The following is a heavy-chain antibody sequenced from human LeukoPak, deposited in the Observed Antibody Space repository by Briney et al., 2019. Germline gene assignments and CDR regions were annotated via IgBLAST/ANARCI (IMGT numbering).Heavy chain of an antibody. D-gene: IGHD1-26*01. CDR1: GFTFSSYG. Sequence: PGGSLRLSCAASGFTFSSYGMHWVRQAPGKGLEWVAVIWYDGSNKYYADSVKGRFTISRDNSKNTLYLQMNSLRAEDTAVYYCARDGTRRGYYGMDVWGQGTTVTVSS. CDR3: ARDGTRRGYYGMDV. J-gene: IGHJ6*02. V-gene: IGHV3-33*01. CDR2: IWYDGSNK.